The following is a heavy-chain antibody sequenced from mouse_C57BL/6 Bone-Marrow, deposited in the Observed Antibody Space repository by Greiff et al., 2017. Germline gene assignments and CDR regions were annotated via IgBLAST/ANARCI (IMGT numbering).Heavy chain of an antibody. V-gene: IGHV1-7*01. CDR3: AIYDYGFAY. CDR1: GYTFPSYW. Sequence: QVQLQQPGAELAKPGASVKLSCKASGYTFPSYWMHWVKQRPGQGLEWIGYINPCSGYTKYNQKFKAKATLAADKSSNTAYMQLRSLTYYDSAVYYCAIYDYGFAYWGKGTLVTVSA. J-gene: IGHJ3*01. CDR2: INPCSGYT. D-gene: IGHD2-4*01.